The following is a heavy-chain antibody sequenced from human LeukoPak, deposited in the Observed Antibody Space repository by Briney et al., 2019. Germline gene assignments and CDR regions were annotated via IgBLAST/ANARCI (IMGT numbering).Heavy chain of an antibody. CDR2: ISSSSSYI. V-gene: IGHV3-21*04. CDR3: ARDPTVIVGAPTD. J-gene: IGHJ4*02. D-gene: IGHD1-26*01. Sequence: GGSLRLSCAASGFTFSSYSMNWVRQAPGKGLEWVSSISSSSSYIYYADSVKGRFTISRDNAKNSLYLQMNSLRAEDTALYYCARDPTVIVGAPTDWGQGTLVTVSS. CDR1: GFTFSSYS.